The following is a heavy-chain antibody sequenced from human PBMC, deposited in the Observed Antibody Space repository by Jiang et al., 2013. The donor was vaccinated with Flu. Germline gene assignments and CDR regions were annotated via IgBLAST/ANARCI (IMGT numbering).Heavy chain of an antibody. V-gene: IGHV3-30*18. CDR1: TFSSYG. CDR2: ISYDGSNK. J-gene: IGHJ4*02. D-gene: IGHD6-13*01. Sequence: TFSSYGMHWVARLRXGAGVVAVISYDGSNKYYADSVKGRFTISRDNSKNTLYLQMNSLRAEDTAVYYCAKDRIIAAAGPVDYWGQGTLVTVSS. CDR3: AKDRIIAAAGPVDY.